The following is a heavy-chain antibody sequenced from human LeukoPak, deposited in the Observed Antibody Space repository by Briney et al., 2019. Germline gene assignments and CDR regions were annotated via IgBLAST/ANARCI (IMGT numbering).Heavy chain of an antibody. CDR1: DGSISSYY. Sequence: PSETLSLTCTVSDGSISSYYWSWIRQPPGKGLEWVGYIYTSGSTNYNPSLKSRVTISVDTSKNQFSLKLSSVTAADTAVYYCAREQTTWYSSSYNWFDPWGQGTLVTVSS. CDR3: AREQTTWYSSSYNWFDP. V-gene: IGHV4-4*09. CDR2: IYTSGST. J-gene: IGHJ5*02. D-gene: IGHD6-13*01.